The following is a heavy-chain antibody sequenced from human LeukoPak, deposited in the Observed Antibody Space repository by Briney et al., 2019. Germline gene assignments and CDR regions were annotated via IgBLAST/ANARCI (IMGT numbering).Heavy chain of an antibody. CDR1: GFTFSSYS. Sequence: GGSLRLSCAASGFTFSSYSMNWVRQAPGKGLEWVSSISSSSSYIYYADSVKGRFTISRDNAKNSLYLQMNSLRAEDTAVYYCAREIVVDRCFDYWGQGTLVTVSS. V-gene: IGHV3-21*01. CDR2: ISSSSSYI. CDR3: AREIVVDRCFDY. D-gene: IGHD3-22*01. J-gene: IGHJ4*02.